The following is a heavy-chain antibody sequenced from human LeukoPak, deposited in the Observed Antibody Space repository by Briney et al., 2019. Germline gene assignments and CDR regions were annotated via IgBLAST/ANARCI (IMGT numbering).Heavy chain of an antibody. D-gene: IGHD2-2*01. V-gene: IGHV1-18*01. J-gene: IGHJ4*02. Sequence: ASVKVSCKASGYTFTSYGISWVRQAPGQGLEWMGWISAYNGNTNYAQKLQGRVTMTTDTSTSTAYMELRSPRSDDTAVYYCTRDRSYCTTSSCYGGFDYWGLGTLVTVSS. CDR3: TRDRSYCTTSSCYGGFDY. CDR1: GYTFTSYG. CDR2: ISAYNGNT.